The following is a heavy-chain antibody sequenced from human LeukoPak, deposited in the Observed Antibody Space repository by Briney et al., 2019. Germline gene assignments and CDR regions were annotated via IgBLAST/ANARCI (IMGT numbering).Heavy chain of an antibody. CDR1: AFTFSSYG. J-gene: IGHJ4*02. V-gene: IGHV3-48*03. CDR2: ISRSGSSI. CDR3: ARRFDS. Sequence: GGSLRLSCAASAFTFSSYGMNWVRQAPGKGLEWVSYISRSGSSIFYTDSVKGRFSISRDNAKNSLYMQMNSLRAEDTALYYCARRFDSWGQGTLVTVSS.